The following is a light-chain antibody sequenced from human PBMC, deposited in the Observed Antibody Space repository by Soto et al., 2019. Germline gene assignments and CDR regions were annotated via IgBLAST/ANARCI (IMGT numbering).Light chain of an antibody. V-gene: IGKV3-20*01. CDR2: GAS. Sequence: EIVMTQSPATLSVSPGERATLSCRASQSVYNNLAWYQQRPGQAPRLLIFGASNRATGIPDRFRGSGSGTDFTLTISRLEPGDFAVYYCQRYGSSSLSFGGGTRVEI. CDR3: QRYGSSSLS. CDR1: QSVYNN. J-gene: IGKJ4*01.